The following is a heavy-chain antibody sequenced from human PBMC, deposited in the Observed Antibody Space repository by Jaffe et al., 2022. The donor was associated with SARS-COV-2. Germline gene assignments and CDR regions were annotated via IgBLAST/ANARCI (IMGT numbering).Heavy chain of an antibody. CDR1: GGSFTGYY. J-gene: IGHJ6*04. D-gene: IGHD3-10*01. CDR2: ITEDGRL. Sequence: QVQLRQWGAGLLKPSETLSLTCSVSGGSFTGYYWTWIRQSPGKGLEWIGDITEDGRLFYNPSLGGRVMLSLDKSTSRLSLTLNAVTAADTAIYYCARLERRGLVMGGEVSLDVWGEGTRVTVSS. V-gene: IGHV4-34*02. CDR3: ARLERRGLVMGGEVSLDV.